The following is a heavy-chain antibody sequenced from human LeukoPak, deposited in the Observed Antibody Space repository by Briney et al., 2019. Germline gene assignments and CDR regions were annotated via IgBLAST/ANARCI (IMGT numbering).Heavy chain of an antibody. CDR3: AKDMPVYYGSGSYGAYYYYYGMDV. CDR1: GFTFSSYW. D-gene: IGHD3-10*01. Sequence: GGSLRLSCAASGFTFSSYWMHWVRQAPGKGLVWVSRINSDGSSTSYADSVKGRFTISRDNAKNSLYLQMNSLRAEDTALYYCAKDMPVYYGSGSYGAYYYYYGMDVWGQGTTVTVSS. V-gene: IGHV3-74*01. J-gene: IGHJ6*02. CDR2: INSDGSST.